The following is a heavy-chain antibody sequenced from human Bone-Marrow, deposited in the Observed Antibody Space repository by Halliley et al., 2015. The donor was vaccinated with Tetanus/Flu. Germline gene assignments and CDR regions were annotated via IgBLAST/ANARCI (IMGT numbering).Heavy chain of an antibody. D-gene: IGHD4-4*01. CDR2: TLYGEKT. V-gene: IGHV3-23*05. CDR1: GFTLRSYA. Sequence: SLRLSCAGSGFTLRSYAMSWVRQAPGKGLEWVATLYGEKTYNDDSAMGRITISRNDSTNTLFLQMHNLRAEGTAQYYCSRRGTNSWFNYYPGFWGRGPLVPVSS. J-gene: IGHJ4*02. CDR3: SRRGTNSWFNYYPGF.